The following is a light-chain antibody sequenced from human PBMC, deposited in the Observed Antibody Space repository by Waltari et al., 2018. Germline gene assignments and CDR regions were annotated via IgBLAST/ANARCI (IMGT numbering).Light chain of an antibody. J-gene: IGLJ3*02. Sequence: QFALTQPASVSGSPGQSITISCPGTTSHICTYDYVLWYQQPPGEAPKLILYDVSPRPSGVPNRFSGSKSDNTASLTISGLQAEDESDYYCSSFTTRSTWVFGGGTKLTVL. CDR3: SSFTTRSTWV. V-gene: IGLV2-14*03. CDR2: DVS. CDR1: TSHICTYDY.